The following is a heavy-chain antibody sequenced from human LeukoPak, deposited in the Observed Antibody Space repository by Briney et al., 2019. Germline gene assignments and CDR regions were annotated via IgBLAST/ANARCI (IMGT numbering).Heavy chain of an antibody. CDR3: ARLGDYLDYDY. V-gene: IGHV3-30*04. Sequence: PGGSLRLSCAASGFTFSSYAMHWVRQAPGKGLEWVAVISYDGSNKYYADSVKGRFTISRDNSKNTLYLQMNSLRAEDTAVYYCARLGDYLDYDYWGQGTLVTVSS. D-gene: IGHD4-17*01. J-gene: IGHJ4*02. CDR1: GFTFSSYA. CDR2: ISYDGSNK.